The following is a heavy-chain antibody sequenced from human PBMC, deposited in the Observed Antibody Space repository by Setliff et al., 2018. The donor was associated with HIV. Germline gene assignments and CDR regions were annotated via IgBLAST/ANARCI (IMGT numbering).Heavy chain of an antibody. J-gene: IGHJ3*02. V-gene: IGHV3-74*01. CDR1: GFTVSSYW. D-gene: IGHD3-3*01. CDR2: ITSDGSTT. CDR3: ARGFVLRFLEWSMPDAFDI. Sequence: PGGSLRLSCEASGFTVSSYWMHWVRQAPGQGLVWVSRITSDGSTTAYADSVKGRFTISRDNANNSLYLQMNNLRAEDTAVYYCARGFVLRFLEWSMPDAFDIWGQGTMVTVSS.